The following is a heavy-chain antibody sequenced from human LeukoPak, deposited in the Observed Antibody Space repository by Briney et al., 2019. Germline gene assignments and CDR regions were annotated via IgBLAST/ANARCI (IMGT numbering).Heavy chain of an antibody. D-gene: IGHD2-2*01. CDR1: GFTFDDYG. J-gene: IGHJ4*02. Sequence: PGGSLRLSCAASGFTFDDYGMSWVRQAPGKGLEWVSGINWNGGSTGYADSGKGRFTISRDNAKNSLYLQMNSLRAEDTALYYCARDREYQLLSFLDYWGQGTLVTVSS. CDR3: ARDREYQLLSFLDY. V-gene: IGHV3-20*04. CDR2: INWNGGST.